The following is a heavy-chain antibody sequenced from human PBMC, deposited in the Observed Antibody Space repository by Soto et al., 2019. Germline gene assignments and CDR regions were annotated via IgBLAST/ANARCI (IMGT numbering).Heavy chain of an antibody. Sequence: VLLVESGGGLVKPGGSLRLSCAASGFTFSTYSMNWVRQAPGKGLEWVSSINTASYIYYADSVKGRFTISRDDAKNSLYLQMNSLRDEDTAVYYCAREGGYCNGGGCRYFDYWGQGTLVTDSS. CDR2: INTASYI. CDR1: GFTFSTYS. V-gene: IGHV3-21*01. J-gene: IGHJ4*02. CDR3: AREGGYCNGGGCRYFDY. D-gene: IGHD2-15*01.